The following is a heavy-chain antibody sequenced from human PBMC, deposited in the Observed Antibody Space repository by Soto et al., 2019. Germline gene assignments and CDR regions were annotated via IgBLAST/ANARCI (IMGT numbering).Heavy chain of an antibody. Sequence: ASVKVSCKASGGTFSSYAISWVRQAPGQGLEWMGGIIPIFGTANYAQKFQGRVTITADESTSTAYMELSSLRSEDTAVYYCAREAGRLAARPGTWFDPWGQGTLVTVSS. CDR3: AREAGRLAARPGTWFDP. J-gene: IGHJ5*02. CDR2: IIPIFGTA. V-gene: IGHV1-69*13. D-gene: IGHD6-6*01. CDR1: GGTFSSYA.